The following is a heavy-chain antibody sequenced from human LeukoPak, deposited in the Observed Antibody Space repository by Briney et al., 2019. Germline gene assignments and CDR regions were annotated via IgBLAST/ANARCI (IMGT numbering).Heavy chain of an antibody. CDR3: ARHSRSGYIGYENAFDI. CDR2: IYNSANT. Sequence: SETLSLTCTVSGDSISSSSYCWDWIRPPPGKGLEWIGNIYNSANTHYNPSLKTRITMSVDTSKNQFSLKLNSVTAADTGIYYCARHSRSGYIGYENAFDIWGQGTMVTVSS. J-gene: IGHJ3*02. V-gene: IGHV4-39*01. CDR1: GDSISSSSYC. D-gene: IGHD5-12*01.